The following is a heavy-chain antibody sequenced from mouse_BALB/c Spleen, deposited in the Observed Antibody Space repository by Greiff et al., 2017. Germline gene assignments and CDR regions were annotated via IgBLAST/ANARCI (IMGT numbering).Heavy chain of an antibody. CDR1: GYTFTSYN. CDR2: IYPGNGDT. Sequence: LQQPGAELVKPGASVKMSCKASGYTFTSYNMHWVKQTPGQGLEWIGAIYPGNGDTSYNQKFKGKATLTADKSSSTAYMQLSSLTSEDSAVYYCARWGGNYGAWFAYWGQGTLVTVSA. J-gene: IGHJ3*01. CDR3: ARWGGNYGAWFAY. D-gene: IGHD2-1*01. V-gene: IGHV1-12*01.